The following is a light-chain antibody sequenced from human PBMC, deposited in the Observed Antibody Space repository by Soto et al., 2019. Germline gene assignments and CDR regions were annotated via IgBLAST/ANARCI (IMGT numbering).Light chain of an antibody. J-gene: IGLJ1*01. CDR1: SSNIGGYNV. Sequence: QSALTQPASVSGSPGQSITISCSETSSNIGGYNVVSWYQQHPGKVPKVIVYEGIKRPSGVSDRFSGSTSGSTASLTISGLQAEDEAEYYCCSYVGATTYVFGSGTKVTVL. V-gene: IGLV2-23*01. CDR3: CSYVGATTYV. CDR2: EGI.